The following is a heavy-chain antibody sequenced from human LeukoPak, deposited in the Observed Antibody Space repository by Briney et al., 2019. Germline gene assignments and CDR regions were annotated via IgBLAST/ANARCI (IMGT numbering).Heavy chain of an antibody. CDR2: ITSSGSYT. CDR1: STVSSYS. J-gene: IGHJ4*02. D-gene: IGHD6-19*01. V-gene: IGHV3-21*01. Sequence: GGSLRLSCAASSTVSSYSLNWVRQAPGKGLEWVSSITSSGSYTYHADSAKGRFTISRDNAKNSLYLQMNSLRADDTGVYYGARALDSGWYVWSYWGQGTLVTVSA. CDR3: ARALDSGWYVWSY.